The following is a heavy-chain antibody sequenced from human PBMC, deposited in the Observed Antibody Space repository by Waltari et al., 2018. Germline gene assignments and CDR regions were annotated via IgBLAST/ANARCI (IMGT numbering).Heavy chain of an antibody. J-gene: IGHJ4*02. CDR3: AKEMPRNDYSYGSGIPRFDY. Sequence: EVQLLESGGGLVQPGGSLRLSCAASGFTFSSYAMSWVRQAPGKGLGWVSAISGSGGSTYYADSVKGRFTISRDNSKNTLYLQMNSLRAEDTAVYYCAKEMPRNDYSYGSGIPRFDYWGQGTLVTVSS. D-gene: IGHD3-10*01. V-gene: IGHV3-23*01. CDR1: GFTFSSYA. CDR2: ISGSGGST.